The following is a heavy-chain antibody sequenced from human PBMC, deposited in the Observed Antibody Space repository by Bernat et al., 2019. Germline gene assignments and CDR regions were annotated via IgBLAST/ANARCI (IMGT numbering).Heavy chain of an antibody. CDR1: GGTFSSYA. CDR2: IIPILGIA. Sequence: QVQLVQSGAEVKKPGSSVKVSCKASGGTFSSYAISWVRQAPGQGLEWMGRIIPILGIANYAQKFQGRVTITADKSTSTAYMELSSLRSEDTAVYYWARPKYYYDSSGYYYYGMDVWGQGTTVTVSS. J-gene: IGHJ6*02. D-gene: IGHD3-22*01. CDR3: ARPKYYYDSSGYYYYGMDV. V-gene: IGHV1-69*04.